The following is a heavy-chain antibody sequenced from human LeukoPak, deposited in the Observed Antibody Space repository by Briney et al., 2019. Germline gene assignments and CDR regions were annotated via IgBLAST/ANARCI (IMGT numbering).Heavy chain of an antibody. CDR2: ISSSSATI. V-gene: IGHV3-48*01. Sequence: PGGSLRLSCAASGLTLNGYSMNWVRQAPGKALEWISYISSSSATINYASFVEGRFTISRDNAKNSVYLQMNSLRVEDTAVYYCARESGATLAGIDYWGQGTLVTVSS. CDR1: GLTLNGYS. D-gene: IGHD1-26*01. CDR3: ARESGATLAGIDY. J-gene: IGHJ4*02.